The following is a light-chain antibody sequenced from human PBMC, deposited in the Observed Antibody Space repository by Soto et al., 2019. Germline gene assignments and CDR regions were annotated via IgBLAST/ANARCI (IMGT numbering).Light chain of an antibody. J-gene: IGKJ2*01. CDR2: GAS. CDR3: QQYHT. Sequence: EIVLTQSPGTLSLSPGERPTLSGRASQSFSSSYLAWYQQKPGQAPRLLIYGASSRATGIPDRFSGSGSGTDFTLTISRLEPEDFAVYYCQQYHTFGQGTKLEIK. CDR1: QSFSSSY. V-gene: IGKV3-20*01.